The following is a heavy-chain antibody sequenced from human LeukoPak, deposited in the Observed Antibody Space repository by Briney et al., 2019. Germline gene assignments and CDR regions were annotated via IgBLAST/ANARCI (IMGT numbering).Heavy chain of an antibody. CDR2: IYYSGSP. Sequence: WVRQPPGKGLGWIGSIYYSGSPYYNPSLKSRVTISVDTSKNQFSLKLSSVTAADTAVYYCARQEYDYVWGSYRYYFDYWGQGTLVTVSS. J-gene: IGHJ4*02. D-gene: IGHD3-16*02. CDR3: ARQEYDYVWGSYRYYFDY. V-gene: IGHV4-39*01.